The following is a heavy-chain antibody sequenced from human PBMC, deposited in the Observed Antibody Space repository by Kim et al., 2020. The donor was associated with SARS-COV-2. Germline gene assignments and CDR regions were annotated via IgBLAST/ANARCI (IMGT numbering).Heavy chain of an antibody. V-gene: IGHV5-51*01. Sequence: GESLKISCKGSGYSFTSYWIGWVRQMPGKGLEWMGIIYPGDSDTRYSPSFQGQVTISADKSISTAYLQWSSLKASDTAMYYCARHLFGYYDSSGSAFDYWGQGTLVTVSS. J-gene: IGHJ4*02. D-gene: IGHD3-22*01. CDR3: ARHLFGYYDSSGSAFDY. CDR1: GYSFTSYW. CDR2: IYPGDSDT.